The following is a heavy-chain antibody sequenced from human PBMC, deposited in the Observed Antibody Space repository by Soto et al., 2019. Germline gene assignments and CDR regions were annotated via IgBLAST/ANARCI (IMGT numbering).Heavy chain of an antibody. CDR3: ARHAFVPAGHGDY. V-gene: IGHV3-21*01. J-gene: IGHJ4*02. CDR2: ISGGSYHI. D-gene: IGHD2-2*01. CDR1: GFTFSSYS. Sequence: GGSLRLSCAASGFTFSSYSMNWVRQAPGKGLEWVSSISGGSYHIYYADSLKGRFSISRDNAKNSLYLQMSSLRVEDTAVYFCARHAFVPAGHGDYWGQETLVTVSS.